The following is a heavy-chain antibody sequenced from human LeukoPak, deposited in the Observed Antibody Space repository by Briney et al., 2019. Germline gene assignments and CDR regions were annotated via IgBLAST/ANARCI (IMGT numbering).Heavy chain of an antibody. CDR1: GYTITGYY. CDR2: INPNSGGT. D-gene: IGHD3-16*01. Sequence: ASVKVSCKASGYTITGYYMHWVRQAPGQGLEWMGWINPNSGGTNYAQKFQGRVTMTRDTSISTAYMELSRLRSDDTAVYYCATDYGIPDAFDIWGQGTMVTVSS. CDR3: ATDYGIPDAFDI. V-gene: IGHV1-2*02. J-gene: IGHJ3*02.